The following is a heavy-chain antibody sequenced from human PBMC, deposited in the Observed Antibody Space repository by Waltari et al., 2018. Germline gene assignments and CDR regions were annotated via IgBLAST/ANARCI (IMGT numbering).Heavy chain of an antibody. Sequence: QVQLQESGPGRVKPSETLSLTCAVSGGSVSSGGYSWGWMRQPPGGGLGGIGNGWHTGATYKKPALNSRLTMSGDRSKNEFSLSLHSVTAADTAVYYCARIYMTTVRGYSWFDPWGQGTLVTVSS. CDR2: GWHTGAT. CDR1: GGSVSSGGYS. J-gene: IGHJ5*02. CDR3: ARIYMTTVRGYSWFDP. D-gene: IGHD4-4*01. V-gene: IGHV4-30-2*01.